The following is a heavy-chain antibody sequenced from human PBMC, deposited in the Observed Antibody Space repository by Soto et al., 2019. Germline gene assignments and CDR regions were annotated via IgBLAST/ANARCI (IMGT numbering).Heavy chain of an antibody. Sequence: QVQLQESGPGLVKPSQTLSLTCTVSGGSISSGGYYWSWIRQHPGKGLEWIGYIYYSGSTYYNPSLKSRVTISVDTSKNQFSLKLSSVTAADTAVYYCAREVVVVAATRGWFDPWGQGTLVTVSS. V-gene: IGHV4-31*03. CDR3: AREVVVVAATRGWFDP. J-gene: IGHJ5*02. CDR2: IYYSGST. CDR1: GGSISSGGYY. D-gene: IGHD2-15*01.